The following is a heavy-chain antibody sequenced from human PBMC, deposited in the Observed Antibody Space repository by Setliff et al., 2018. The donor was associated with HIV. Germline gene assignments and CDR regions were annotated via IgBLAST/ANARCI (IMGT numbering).Heavy chain of an antibody. D-gene: IGHD6-19*01. V-gene: IGHV1-2*02. J-gene: IGHJ3*02. CDR2: INPKSGGT. CDR3: AREDIAVASAFDI. Sequence: ASVKVSCKASGYTFTDYYMHWVRQAPGQGLEWMGWINPKSGGTNSALKFQGRVTMTRDTSISTAYMELSRLRSDDTAVYYCAREDIAVASAFDIWGQGTMVTVSS. CDR1: GYTFTDYY.